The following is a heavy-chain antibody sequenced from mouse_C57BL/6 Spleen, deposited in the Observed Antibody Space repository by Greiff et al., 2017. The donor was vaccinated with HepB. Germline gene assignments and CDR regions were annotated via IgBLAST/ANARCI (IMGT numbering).Heavy chain of an antibody. CDR3: ARRYYGRD. J-gene: IGHJ3*01. CDR2: INPNNGGT. Sequence: VQLQQSGPELVKPGASVKISCKASGYTFTDYYMNWVKQSHGKSLEWIGDINPNNGGTSYNQKFKGKATLTVDKSSSTAYMELRSLTSEDSAVYYCARRYYGRDWGQGTLVTVSA. CDR1: GYTFTDYY. V-gene: IGHV1-26*01. D-gene: IGHD1-1*01.